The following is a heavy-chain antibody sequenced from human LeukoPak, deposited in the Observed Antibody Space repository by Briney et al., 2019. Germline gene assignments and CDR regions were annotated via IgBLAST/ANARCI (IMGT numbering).Heavy chain of an antibody. CDR2: IYHSGST. D-gene: IGHD3-10*01. J-gene: IGHJ4*02. CDR1: GGSISSSNW. CDR3: ARSHYYGWLRNFDY. V-gene: IGHV4-4*02. Sequence: SETLSLTCAVSGGSISSSNWWSWVRQPPGKGLEWIGEIYHSGSTNYNPSLKSRVTISVDKSKNQFSLKLSPVTAADTAVYYCARSHYYGWLRNFDYWGQGTLVTVSS.